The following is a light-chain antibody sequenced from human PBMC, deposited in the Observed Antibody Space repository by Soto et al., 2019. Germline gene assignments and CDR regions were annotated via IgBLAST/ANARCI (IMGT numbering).Light chain of an antibody. Sequence: QSVLTQSPSASASLGASVKLTCTLTSGHSSYTIAWHQQQPEKGPRYLMNLNSDGSHSKGDGIPDRFSGSSSGAERYLTISRLQSEDEGDYYCQTWGSGIVVFGGGTKVTVL. V-gene: IGLV4-69*01. CDR3: QTWGSGIVV. CDR1: SGHSSYT. J-gene: IGLJ2*01. CDR2: LNSDGSH.